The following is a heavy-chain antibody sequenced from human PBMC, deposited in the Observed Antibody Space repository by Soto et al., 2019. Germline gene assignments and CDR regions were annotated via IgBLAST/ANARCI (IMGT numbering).Heavy chain of an antibody. CDR3: AKALGELSPESYDY. Sequence: GGSLRLSCAASGFTFSSYGMHWVRQAPGKGLEWVAVIWYDGSNKYYADSVKGRFTISRDNSKNTLYLQVNSLRAEDTAVYYCAKALGELSPESYDYWGQGT. CDR2: IWYDGSNK. V-gene: IGHV3-33*06. D-gene: IGHD3-16*02. J-gene: IGHJ4*02. CDR1: GFTFSSYG.